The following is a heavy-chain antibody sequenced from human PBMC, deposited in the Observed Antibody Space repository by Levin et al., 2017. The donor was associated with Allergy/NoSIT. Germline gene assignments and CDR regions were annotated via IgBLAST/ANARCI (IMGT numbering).Heavy chain of an antibody. CDR2: IYYSGTT. J-gene: IGHJ4*02. D-gene: IGHD6-19*01. CDR1: GGSISDSTYY. V-gene: IGHV4-39*01. Sequence: GSLRLSCTVSGGSISDSTYYWGWIRQPPGKGLEWIATIYYSGTTYYNPSLQSRVTISADTSKNQFSLKLSSVTAADTAVYYCAGATSGWGGGVDYWGQGTLVTVSS. CDR3: AGATSGWGGGVDY.